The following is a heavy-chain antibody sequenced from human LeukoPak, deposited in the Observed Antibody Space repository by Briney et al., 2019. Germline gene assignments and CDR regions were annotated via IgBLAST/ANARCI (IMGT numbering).Heavy chain of an antibody. CDR2: ISYDGSNK. D-gene: IGHD2-2*01. CDR1: GFTFSSYA. V-gene: IGHV3-30*04. Sequence: PGGSLRLSCAASGFTFSSYAMHWVRQAPGKGLEWVAVISYDGSNKYHADSVKGRFTISRDNSKNTLYLQMNSLRAEDTAVYYCAREVEYQLHPLGATGVDYWGQGTLVTVSS. CDR3: AREVEYQLHPLGATGVDY. J-gene: IGHJ4*02.